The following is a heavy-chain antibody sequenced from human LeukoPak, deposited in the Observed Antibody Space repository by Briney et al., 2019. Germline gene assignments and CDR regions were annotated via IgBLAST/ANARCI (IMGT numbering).Heavy chain of an antibody. CDR3: ARLSGSAEGYYNYGMDV. J-gene: IGHJ6*02. CDR1: GFTFSDYS. Sequence: GGSLRLSCAASGFTFSDYSMNWVRQAPGKGLEWVSYISSSSSTIYYADSVKGRFTISRDNAKNSLYLQKNSLRAEDTAVYYCARLSGSAEGYYNYGMDVWGQGTTVTVSS. D-gene: IGHD3-10*01. CDR2: ISSSSSTI. V-gene: IGHV3-48*04.